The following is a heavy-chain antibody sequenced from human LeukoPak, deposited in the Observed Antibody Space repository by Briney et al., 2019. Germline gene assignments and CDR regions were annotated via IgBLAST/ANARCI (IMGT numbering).Heavy chain of an antibody. J-gene: IGHJ4*02. CDR2: MYYSGST. V-gene: IGHV4-39*07. Sequence: SETLSLTCTVSGGSISSSSYYWGWIRQPPGKGLAWIGSMYYSGSTYYNPSLKSRVTISLDTSKNQFSLKLSSVTAADTAVYYCARDYGADRGFDYWGQGTLVTVSS. CDR1: GGSISSSSYY. CDR3: ARDYGADRGFDY. D-gene: IGHD4-17*01.